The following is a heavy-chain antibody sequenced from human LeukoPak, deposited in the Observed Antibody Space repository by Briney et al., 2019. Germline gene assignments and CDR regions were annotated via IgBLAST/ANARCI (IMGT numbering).Heavy chain of an antibody. V-gene: IGHV5-51*01. CDR2: IYPGDSDT. Sequence: GESLKISCKGSGYSFTSYWIGWVRQMPGKGLEWMGIIYPGDSDTRYSPSFQGQVTISADKSISTAYLQWSSLKASDTAMYYYARLDSNYVPTFYYYYMDVWGKGTTVTVSS. CDR1: GYSFTSYW. CDR3: ARLDSNYVPTFYYYYMDV. J-gene: IGHJ6*03. D-gene: IGHD4-11*01.